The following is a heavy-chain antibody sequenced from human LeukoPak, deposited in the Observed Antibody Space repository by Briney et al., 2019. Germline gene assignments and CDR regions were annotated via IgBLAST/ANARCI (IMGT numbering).Heavy chain of an antibody. V-gene: IGHV4-39*01. CDR1: GGSISSSSYY. CDR2: IYYSGST. Sequence: SETLSLTCTVSGGSISSSSYYWGWIRQPPGKGLERTVSIYYSGSTYYNPSLKSRVTISVDASKNQFSLKLSSVTAADTAVYYCARQSKKYTYYYDSSGYYQYYYYMDVWGKGTTVTISS. D-gene: IGHD3-22*01. J-gene: IGHJ6*03. CDR3: ARQSKKYTYYYDSSGYYQYYYYMDV.